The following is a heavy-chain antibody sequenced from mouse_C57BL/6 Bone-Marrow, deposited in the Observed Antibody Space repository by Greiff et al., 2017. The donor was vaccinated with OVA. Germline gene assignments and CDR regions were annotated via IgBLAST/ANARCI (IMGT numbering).Heavy chain of an antibody. D-gene: IGHD6-1*01. CDR1: GYTFTSYW. CDR3: ATASWAYWYLDV. V-gene: IGHV1-61*01. CDR2: IYPSDSET. Sequence: QVQLQQPGAELVRPGSSVKLSCKASGYTFTSYWMDWVKQSPGQGLEWIGNIYPSDSETHYNQKFKDKGTLTVDKSSSTAYMQLSSLTSEDSAVYYCATASWAYWYLDVWGTGTTVTGSS. J-gene: IGHJ1*03.